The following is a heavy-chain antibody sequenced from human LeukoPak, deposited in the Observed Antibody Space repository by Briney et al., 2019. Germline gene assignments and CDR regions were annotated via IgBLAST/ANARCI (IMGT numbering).Heavy chain of an antibody. J-gene: IGHJ4*02. CDR3: TRDPHALDY. CDR2: IRGGGSPI. Sequence: GGSLRLSCAASGFTFSTYSMNWVRQAPGKGLEWVSYIRGGGSPIYYADSVKGRFTISRDNAKNSLYLQMNSLRDEDTAVYYCTRDPHALDYWGQGALVTVSS. CDR1: GFTFSTYS. V-gene: IGHV3-48*02.